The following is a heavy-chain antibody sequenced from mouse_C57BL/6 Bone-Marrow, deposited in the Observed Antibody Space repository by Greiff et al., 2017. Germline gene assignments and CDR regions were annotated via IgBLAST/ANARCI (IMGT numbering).Heavy chain of an antibody. Sequence: QVQLQQPGAELVRPGSSVTLSCKASGYTFTSYWMDWVKQRPGQGLEWIGNIYPSDSETHYNQKFKDKATLTVDKSSSTAYMQLSSLTSEDSAVYSSASYDGYYGFDYWGQGTTLTVSS. V-gene: IGHV1-61*01. CDR2: IYPSDSET. CDR3: ASYDGYYGFDY. CDR1: GYTFTSYW. J-gene: IGHJ2*01. D-gene: IGHD2-3*01.